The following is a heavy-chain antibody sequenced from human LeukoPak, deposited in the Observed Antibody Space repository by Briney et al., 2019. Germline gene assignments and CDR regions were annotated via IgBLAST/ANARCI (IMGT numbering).Heavy chain of an antibody. V-gene: IGHV1-2*02. CDR1: GYTFTGYY. CDR3: ARVWFGEFMAINFDY. CDR2: INPNSGGT. D-gene: IGHD3-10*01. Sequence: ASVKVSCKASGYTFTGYYMHWVRQAPGQGLEWMGWINPNSGGTNYAQKFRGRVTMTRDTYISTAYMELSRLRSDDTAVYYCARVWFGEFMAINFDYWGQGTLVTVSS. J-gene: IGHJ4*02.